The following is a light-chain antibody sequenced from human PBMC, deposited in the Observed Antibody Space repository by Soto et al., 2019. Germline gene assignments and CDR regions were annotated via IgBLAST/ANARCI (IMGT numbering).Light chain of an antibody. CDR3: QQYSSYYRP. CDR2: DAS. Sequence: DIQRTQSPSMLSPAVGDRVTISFRASQNVNIFLAWYQQKPGKAPKLLISDASTLESGVPSRFSGSGSGTEFTLTITGLQPDDSATYYCQQYSSYYRPFGQGTKVDIK. CDR1: QNVNIF. J-gene: IGKJ1*01. V-gene: IGKV1-5*01.